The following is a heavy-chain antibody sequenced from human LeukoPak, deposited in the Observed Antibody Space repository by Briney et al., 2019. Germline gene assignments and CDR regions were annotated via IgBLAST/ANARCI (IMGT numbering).Heavy chain of an antibody. V-gene: IGHV3-21*01. J-gene: IGHJ3*02. CDR1: GFTFSSYS. D-gene: IGHD6-13*01. CDR3: ARFLSGNAFDI. Sequence: GGSLRLSCAASGFTFSSYSMNWVRQAPGKGLEWVSSISSSSSYIYYADSVKGRFTISRDNAKNSLYLQMNSLRAEGTAVYYCARFLSGNAFDIWGQGTMVTVSS. CDR2: ISSSSSYI.